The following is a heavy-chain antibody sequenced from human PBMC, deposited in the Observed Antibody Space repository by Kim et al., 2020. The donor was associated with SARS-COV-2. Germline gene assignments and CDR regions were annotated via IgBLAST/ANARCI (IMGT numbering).Heavy chain of an antibody. CDR3: AREMYGDYVSGNYYYGMDV. D-gene: IGHD4-17*01. Sequence: SQTLSLTCAISGDSVSSNSAAWNWIRQSPSRGLEWLGRTYYRSKWYNDYAVSVKSRITINPDTSKNQFSLQLNSVTPEDTAVYYCAREMYGDYVSGNYYYGMDVWGQGTTVTVSS. CDR1: GDSVSSNSAA. CDR2: TYYRSKWYN. V-gene: IGHV6-1*01. J-gene: IGHJ6*02.